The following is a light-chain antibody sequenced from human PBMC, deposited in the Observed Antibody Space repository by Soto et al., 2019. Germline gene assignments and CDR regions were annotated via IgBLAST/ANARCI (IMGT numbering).Light chain of an antibody. CDR3: QQLNSYE. Sequence: QFAQSPASLSSSIGDRVIITCRATRAINRYLAWYQQKPRAAPKLLMYAATTLQRGVPSRFSGAASGTEFALTITSLQSDDFATYYCQQLNSYEFGQGTKVDI. V-gene: IGKV1-9*01. CDR1: RAINRY. CDR2: AAT. J-gene: IGKJ1*01.